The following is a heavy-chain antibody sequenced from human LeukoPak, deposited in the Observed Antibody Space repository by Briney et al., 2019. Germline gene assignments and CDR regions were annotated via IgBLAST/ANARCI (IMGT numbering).Heavy chain of an antibody. Sequence: GASVKVSCKASGYTFTSYGISWVRQAPGQGLEGMGWISGYNGNINYAQKLQGRVTMTTDTSTSTAYMELRSLRSDDTAVYYCARADIRAIASSGWYGFDYWGQGTLVTVSS. CDR3: ARADIRAIASSGWYGFDY. V-gene: IGHV1-18*01. D-gene: IGHD6-19*01. CDR1: GYTFTSYG. J-gene: IGHJ4*02. CDR2: ISGYNGNI.